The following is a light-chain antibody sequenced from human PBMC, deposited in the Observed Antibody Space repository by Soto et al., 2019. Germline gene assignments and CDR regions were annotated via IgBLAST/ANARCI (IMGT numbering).Light chain of an antibody. J-gene: IGKJ4*01. Sequence: DIQMTQSPSTLSASVGDRVTITCRASQRISNWLAWYQQKPGKAPKLLIYKTSNLDSGVPSRFSGSGSGTEFSLTISRLQPEDFATYYCQQYKSFSLTCGGGPRVEVK. CDR3: QQYKSFSLT. CDR1: QRISNW. CDR2: KTS. V-gene: IGKV1-5*03.